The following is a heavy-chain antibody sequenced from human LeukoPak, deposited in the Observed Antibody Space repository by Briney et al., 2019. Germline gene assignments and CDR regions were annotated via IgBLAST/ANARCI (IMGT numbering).Heavy chain of an antibody. Sequence: GGSLRLSCAASGFTFSSYAMHWVRQAPGKGLEWVAVISYDGSNKYYADSVKGRFTISRDNSKNTLYLQMNSLRAEDTAVHYCARSGGYAESDYWGQGTLVTVSS. V-gene: IGHV3-30-3*01. CDR3: ARSGGYAESDY. CDR2: ISYDGSNK. CDR1: GFTFSSYA. J-gene: IGHJ4*02. D-gene: IGHD3-22*01.